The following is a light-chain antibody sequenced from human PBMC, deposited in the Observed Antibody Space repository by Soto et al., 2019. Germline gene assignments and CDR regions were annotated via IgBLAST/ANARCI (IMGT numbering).Light chain of an antibody. CDR1: SSDVGSYNL. J-gene: IGLJ3*02. Sequence: QSALTQPASVSGSPGQPITISCTGTSSDVGSYNLVSWYQQYPGKAPKLMIYEDSKRPSGVSNRFSGSKSGNTASLTISGLQAEDEADYYCCSYVGSSTSWVFGGGTKVTVL. CDR3: CSYVGSSTSWV. CDR2: EDS. V-gene: IGLV2-23*01.